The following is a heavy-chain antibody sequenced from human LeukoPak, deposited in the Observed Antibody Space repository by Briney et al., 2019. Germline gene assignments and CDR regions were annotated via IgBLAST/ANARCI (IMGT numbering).Heavy chain of an antibody. CDR2: IDSSGGYM. CDR3: AKGKNSGYDLWDLYFDY. J-gene: IGHJ4*02. D-gene: IGHD5-12*01. V-gene: IGHV3-21*04. CDR1: GFTFNTYS. Sequence: TGGSLRLSCEASGFTFNTYSMNWARQAPGKGLEWVSSIDSSGGYMFYADSVKGRFIISRDNSKNTLYLQMNSLRAEDTAVYYCAKGKNSGYDLWDLYFDYWGQGTLVTVSS.